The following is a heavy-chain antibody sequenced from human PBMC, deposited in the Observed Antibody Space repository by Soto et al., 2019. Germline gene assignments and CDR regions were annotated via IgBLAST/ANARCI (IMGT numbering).Heavy chain of an antibody. Sequence: HPVGSLRLSCAASGFTFSSYAMSWVRQAPGKGLEWVSAISGSGGSTYYADSVKGRFTISRDNSKNTLYLQMNSLRAEDTAVYYCAKDLSWRYCSSTSCYRGYYGMDVWGQGTTVTVSS. CDR2: ISGSGGST. D-gene: IGHD2-2*02. J-gene: IGHJ6*02. V-gene: IGHV3-23*01. CDR3: AKDLSWRYCSSTSCYRGYYGMDV. CDR1: GFTFSSYA.